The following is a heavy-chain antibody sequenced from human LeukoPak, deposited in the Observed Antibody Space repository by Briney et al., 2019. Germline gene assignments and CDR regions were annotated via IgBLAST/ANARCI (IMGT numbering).Heavy chain of an antibody. CDR3: ATSLRGGRFRDFDY. CDR1: GFTFSSYS. D-gene: IGHD6-19*01. Sequence: GGSLRLSCAASGFTFSSYSMNWVRQAPGKGLEWVSSISSSSSYIYYADSVKGRFTISRDNAKNSLYLQMNSLRAEDTAVYYCATSLRGGRFRDFDYWGQGTLVTVSS. J-gene: IGHJ4*02. CDR2: ISSSSSYI. V-gene: IGHV3-21*01.